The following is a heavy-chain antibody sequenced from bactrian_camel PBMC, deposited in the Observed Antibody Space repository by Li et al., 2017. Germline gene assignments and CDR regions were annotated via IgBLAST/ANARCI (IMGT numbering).Heavy chain of an antibody. V-gene: IGHV3S53*01. J-gene: IGHJ4*01. Sequence: HVQLVESGGGSVQAGGSLRLSCAASGNTYSRMCMGWFRQAPGKEREGVAAINSDGSTSYAGSVKGRFTISKDNAKNTLYLQMNSLKPEDTAMYFCAASWYPCEVDDSENEYRWWGQGTQVTVS. CDR1: GNTYSRMC. D-gene: IGHD6*01. CDR2: INSDGST. CDR3: AASWYPCEVDDSENEYRW.